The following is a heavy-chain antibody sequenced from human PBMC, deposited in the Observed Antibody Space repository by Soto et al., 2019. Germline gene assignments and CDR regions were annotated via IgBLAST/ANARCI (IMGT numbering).Heavy chain of an antibody. J-gene: IGHJ6*02. D-gene: IGHD3-10*01. CDR2: ISYDGSNK. Sequence: QVQLVESGGGVVQPGRSLRLSCAASGFTFSSYGMHWVRQAPGKGLEWVAVISYDGSNKYYADSVKGRFTISRDNSKNTLYLQMNSLRAEDTAVYYCATYYYGLGEDYGMDVWGQGTTVTVSS. CDR3: ATYYYGLGEDYGMDV. CDR1: GFTFSSYG. V-gene: IGHV3-30*03.